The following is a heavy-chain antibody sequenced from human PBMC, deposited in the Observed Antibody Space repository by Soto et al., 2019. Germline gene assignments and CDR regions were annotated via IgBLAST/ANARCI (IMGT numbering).Heavy chain of an antibody. Sequence: ASVKVSCKASGYTFTSYGISWVRKATGQGLEWMGWISAYNGNTNYAQKLQGRVTMTTDTSTSTAYMELRSLRSDDTAVYYCARGNPYYGSGSYCPDFDYWGQGTLVTVSS. D-gene: IGHD3-10*01. CDR1: GYTFTSYG. CDR3: ARGNPYYGSGSYCPDFDY. V-gene: IGHV1-18*01. CDR2: ISAYNGNT. J-gene: IGHJ4*02.